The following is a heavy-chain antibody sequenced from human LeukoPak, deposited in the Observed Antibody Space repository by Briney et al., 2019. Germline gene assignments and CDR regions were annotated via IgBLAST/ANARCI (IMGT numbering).Heavy chain of an antibody. CDR3: AKASIAVAGTGYYYYMDV. J-gene: IGHJ6*03. D-gene: IGHD6-19*01. V-gene: IGHV3-23*01. CDR1: GFTFSSYA. CDR2: ISGSGGST. Sequence: PGGSLRLSCAASGFTFSSYAMSWVRQAPGKGLEWVSAISGSGGSTYYADSVKGRFTISRDNSKNTLYLQMNSLRAEDTAVYYCAKASIAVAGTGYYYYMDVWGKGTTVTVSS.